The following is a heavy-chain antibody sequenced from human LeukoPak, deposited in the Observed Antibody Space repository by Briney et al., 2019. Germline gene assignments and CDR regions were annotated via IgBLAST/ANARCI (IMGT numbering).Heavy chain of an antibody. V-gene: IGHV4-4*07. CDR2: IYTSGST. CDR1: GGSISSYY. CDR3: ARSLRSYSSSWYGFDY. J-gene: IGHJ4*02. Sequence: SETLSLTCTVSGGSISSYYWSWIRQPAGKGLEWIGRIYTSGSTNYNPSLKSRVTMSVDTSKNQFSLKLSSVTAADTAVYYCARSLRSYSSSWYGFDYWGQGTLVTVSS. D-gene: IGHD6-13*01.